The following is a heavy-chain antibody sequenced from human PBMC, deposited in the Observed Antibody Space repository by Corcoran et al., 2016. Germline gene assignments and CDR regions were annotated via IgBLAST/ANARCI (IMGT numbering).Heavy chain of an antibody. CDR1: GFTFSRYW. CDR2: IKQDGSEK. D-gene: IGHD5-18*01. V-gene: IGHV3-7*01. CDR3: ARDSASDTLGY. J-gene: IGHJ4*02. Sequence: EVQLVESGGGLVQPGGSLRLSCAASGFTFSRYWMSWVRQAPGKGLEWVANIKQDGSEKYYVDSVKGRFTMSRDNAKNSLSLQMKSLRAEDPAVYYCARDSASDTLGYWGQGTLVTVSS.